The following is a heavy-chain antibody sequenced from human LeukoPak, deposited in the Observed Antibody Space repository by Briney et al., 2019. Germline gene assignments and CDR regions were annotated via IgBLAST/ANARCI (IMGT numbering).Heavy chain of an antibody. D-gene: IGHD1-7*01. Sequence: GGSLRLSCAASGFTFSSYEMNWVRQAPGKGLGWVSYISSSGSTIYYADSVKGPFHIYRDNAKNSLYMQMNSLRAEDTAVYYCARDGQYNWNYVDAFDIWGQGTMVTVSS. CDR2: ISSSGSTI. V-gene: IGHV3-48*03. CDR1: GFTFSSYE. CDR3: ARDGQYNWNYVDAFDI. J-gene: IGHJ3*02.